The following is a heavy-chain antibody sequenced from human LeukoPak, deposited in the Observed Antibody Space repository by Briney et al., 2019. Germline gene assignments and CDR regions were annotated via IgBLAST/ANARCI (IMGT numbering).Heavy chain of an antibody. CDR1: GFTFSSYW. Sequence: PGGSLRLSCAASGFTFSSYWMSWVRQAPGKGLEWVANIKQGGSEKYYVDSVKGRFTISRDNAKNSLYLQMNSLRAEDTAGYYCARWEAIEVVPAAFLTVGMDGWGQGATVTVPS. D-gene: IGHD2-2*01. J-gene: IGHJ6*02. V-gene: IGHV3-7*01. CDR3: ARWEAIEVVPAAFLTVGMDG. CDR2: IKQGGSEK.